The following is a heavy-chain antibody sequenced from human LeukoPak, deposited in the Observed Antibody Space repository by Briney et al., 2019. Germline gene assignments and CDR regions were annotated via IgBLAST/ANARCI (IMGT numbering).Heavy chain of an antibody. D-gene: IGHD3-3*01. CDR3: ARFWSGYNKIDY. CDR2: ISAYNGNT. CDR1: GYTFTRYG. J-gene: IGHJ4*02. Sequence: ASVKVSCKASGYTFTRYGISWVRQAPRQGLEWTGWISAYNGNTNYAQKLQGRVTMTTDTSTSTAYMELRSLRSDDTAVYYCARFWSGYNKIDYWGQGTLVTVSS. V-gene: IGHV1-18*01.